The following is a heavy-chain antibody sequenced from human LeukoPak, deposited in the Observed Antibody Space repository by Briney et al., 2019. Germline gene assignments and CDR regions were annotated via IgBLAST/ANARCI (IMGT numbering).Heavy chain of an antibody. D-gene: IGHD3-10*01. J-gene: IGHJ4*02. V-gene: IGHV3-20*04. CDR1: GFTFDDYG. Sequence: PGGSLRLSCAASGFTFDDYGMSWVRQAPGKGLEWVSGINWSGGSTGYADSVKGRFTISRDNSKNTLYLQMNSLRPEDTAVYYCARVEAVYYYGSASPYSPYWGQGTLVTVSS. CDR3: ARVEAVYYYGSASPYSPY. CDR2: INWSGGST.